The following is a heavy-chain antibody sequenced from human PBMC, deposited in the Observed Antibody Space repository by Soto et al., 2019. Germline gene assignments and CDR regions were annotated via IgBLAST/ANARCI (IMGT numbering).Heavy chain of an antibody. V-gene: IGHV3-53*01. J-gene: IGHJ4*02. CDR3: ATTPGGGGY. D-gene: IGHD3-10*01. CDR2: IYSGGYT. CDR1: GFTVSNNY. Sequence: EVQLVESGGGLIQPGGSLRLSCAVSGFTVSNNYMSWVRQAPGKGLEGVSVIYSGGYTAYGDSVKGRFTISRDNSKNTLILKINGRGPDAPAVFYCATTPGGGGYWGQGTLVTVSS.